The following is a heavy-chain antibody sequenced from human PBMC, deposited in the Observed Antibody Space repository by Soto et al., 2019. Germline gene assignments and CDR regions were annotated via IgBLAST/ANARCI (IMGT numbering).Heavy chain of an antibody. CDR1: GFTFSNAW. V-gene: IGHV3-15*01. CDR3: ATVRYSGYDYAFDN. D-gene: IGHD5-12*01. J-gene: IGHJ3*02. Sequence: GGSLRLSCAASGFTFSNAWMSWVRQAPGKGLEWVGRIKSKTDGGTTDYAAPVKGRFTISRDNSKNTLYLQMNSLKTEDTAVYYCATVRYSGYDYAFDNWGQGTMVTVSS. CDR2: IKSKTDGGTT.